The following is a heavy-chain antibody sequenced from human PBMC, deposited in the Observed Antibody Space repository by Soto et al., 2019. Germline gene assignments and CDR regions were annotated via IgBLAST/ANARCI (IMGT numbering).Heavy chain of an antibody. Sequence: GSLRLSCAASGFTFDDYTMHWVRQAPGKGLEWVSLISWDGGSTYYADSVKGRFTISRDNSKNSLYLQMNSLRTEDTALYYCAKGLYYGGNSDYDNGMDAWGEGTTITVSS. CDR2: ISWDGGST. V-gene: IGHV3-43*01. CDR3: AKGLYYGGNSDYDNGMDA. D-gene: IGHD4-17*01. CDR1: GFTFDDYT. J-gene: IGHJ6*04.